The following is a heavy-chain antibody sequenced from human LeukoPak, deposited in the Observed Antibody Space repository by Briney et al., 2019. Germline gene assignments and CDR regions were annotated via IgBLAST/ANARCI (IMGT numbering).Heavy chain of an antibody. CDR3: ARGKYSSSWYPYYYYGMDV. CDR2: IYYSGST. CDR1: GGSISSYY. V-gene: IGHV4-59*12. D-gene: IGHD6-13*01. Sequence: SETLSLTCTVSGGSISSYYWSWIRQPPGKGLEWIGYIYYSGSTNYNPSLKSRVTISVDTSKNQFSLKLSSVTAADTAVYYCARGKYSSSWYPYYYYGMDVWGQGTTVTVSS. J-gene: IGHJ6*02.